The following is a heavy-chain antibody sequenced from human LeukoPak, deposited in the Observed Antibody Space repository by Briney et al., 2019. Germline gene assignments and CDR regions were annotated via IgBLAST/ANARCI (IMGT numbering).Heavy chain of an antibody. D-gene: IGHD3-3*01. J-gene: IGHJ4*02. CDR1: GFTFSSYA. V-gene: IGHV3-30-3*01. CDR2: ISYDGSNK. Sequence: GGSLRLSCAASGFTFSSYAMHWVRQAPGKGLEWVAVISYDGSNKYYADSVKGRFTISRDNSKNKLYLQMNSLRAEDTAVYYCARGGTYDFWSGYPIEDYWGQGTLVTVSS. CDR3: ARGGTYDFWSGYPIEDY.